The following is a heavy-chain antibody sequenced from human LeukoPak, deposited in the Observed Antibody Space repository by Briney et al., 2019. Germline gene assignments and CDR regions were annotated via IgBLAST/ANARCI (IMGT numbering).Heavy chain of an antibody. CDR2: INHSGST. CDR1: GGSFSGYY. D-gene: IGHD2-15*01. J-gene: IGHJ6*03. CDR3: ARALGYCSGGSCYDPYYYYYYMDV. Sequence: SETLSLTCAVYGGSFSGYYWSWIRQPPGKGLEWIGEINHSGSTNYNPSLKSRVTISVDTSKNQFSLKLSSVTAAGTAVYYCARALGYCSGGSCYDPYYYYYYMDVWGKGTTVTVSS. V-gene: IGHV4-34*01.